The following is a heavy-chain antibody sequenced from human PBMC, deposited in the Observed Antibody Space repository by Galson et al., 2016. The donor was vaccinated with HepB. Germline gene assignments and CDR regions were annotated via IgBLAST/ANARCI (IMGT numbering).Heavy chain of an antibody. CDR3: AIDPSQWGNDFVDY. J-gene: IGHJ4*02. D-gene: IGHD3/OR15-3a*01. CDR2: IGGGRNRDT. Sequence: LRLSCAASGLAFSYYGMTWVRQAPGKGPEWVSTIGGGRNRDTHYAESVKGRFTISSDNSKNTLYLQMNSLIDDDTAIYFCAIDPSQWGNDFVDYWGRGTLVTVSS. V-gene: IGHV3-23*01. CDR1: GLAFSYYG.